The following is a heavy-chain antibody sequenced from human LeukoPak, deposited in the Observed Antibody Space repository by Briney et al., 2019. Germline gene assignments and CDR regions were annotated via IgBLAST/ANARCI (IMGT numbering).Heavy chain of an antibody. J-gene: IGHJ4*02. D-gene: IGHD3-3*01. CDR3: ARDLTIFGVNFDY. CDR1: GFTFSSYS. V-gene: IGHV3-21*01. CDR2: ISSSSSYI. Sequence: GGSLRLSCAASGFTFSSYSMNWVRQAPGKGLEWVSSISSSSSYIYYADSVKGRFTISRDNAKNSLYLQMNSLRAEDTAVYYCARDLTIFGVNFDYWGQGTLVTVSS.